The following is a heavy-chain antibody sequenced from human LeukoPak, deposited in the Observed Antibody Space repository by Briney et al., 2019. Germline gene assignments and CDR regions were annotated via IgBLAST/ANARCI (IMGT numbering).Heavy chain of an antibody. V-gene: IGHV1-24*01. Sequence: ASVKVSCKVSGYTLTELSMHWVRQAPGKGLEWMGGFDPEDGETIYAQKFQGRVTMTEDTSTDTAYMELSSLRSEDTAVYYCANYGSGSYRFDPWGQGTLVTVSS. CDR3: ANYGSGSYRFDP. CDR2: FDPEDGET. D-gene: IGHD3-10*01. J-gene: IGHJ5*02. CDR1: GYTLTELS.